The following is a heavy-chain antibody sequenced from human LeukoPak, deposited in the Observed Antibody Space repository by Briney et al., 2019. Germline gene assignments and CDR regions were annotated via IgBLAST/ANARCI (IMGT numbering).Heavy chain of an antibody. D-gene: IGHD4-17*01. J-gene: IGHJ6*02. CDR1: GFTFSSYA. Sequence: GGSLRLSCAASGFTFSSYAMHGVRKAPGKGLEWVAVISYDGSNKYYADSVKGRFTISRDNSKNTLDLQMNSLRPENTAVYFCARGGQHDYGETFFWKPMDVGGQGTTVTVSS. V-gene: IGHV3-30-3*01. CDR2: ISYDGSNK. CDR3: ARGGQHDYGETFFWKPMDV.